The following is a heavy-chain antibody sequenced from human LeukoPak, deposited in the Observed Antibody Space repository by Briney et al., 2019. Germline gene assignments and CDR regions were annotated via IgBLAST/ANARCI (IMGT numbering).Heavy chain of an antibody. V-gene: IGHV3-30*02. J-gene: IGHJ4*02. CDR2: IRYDGSNK. D-gene: IGHD3-3*01. CDR1: GFTFSSYG. Sequence: GESLKISCAASGFTFSSYGMHWVRQAPGKGLEWVAFIRYDGSNKYYADSVKGRFTISRDNSKNTLYLQMNSLRAEDTAVYYCAKGFYDFWSGYYTPFDYWGQGTLVTVSS. CDR3: AKGFYDFWSGYYTPFDY.